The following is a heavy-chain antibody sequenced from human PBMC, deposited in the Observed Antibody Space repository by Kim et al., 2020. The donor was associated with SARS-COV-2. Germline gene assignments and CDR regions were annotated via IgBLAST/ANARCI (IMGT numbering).Heavy chain of an antibody. CDR1: GGSVSSYY. D-gene: IGHD3-10*01. CDR3: ARDLYGEYYASGGNWFDP. Sequence: SETLSLTCTVSGGSVSSYYWSWIRQPPGKGLEWIGYIHYSGSTNYNPSLKSRVTISVDTSKNQFSLKLSSVTAADTAVYYCARDLYGEYYASGGNWFDPWGQGTLVTVSP. V-gene: IGHV4-59*02. CDR2: IHYSGST. J-gene: IGHJ5*02.